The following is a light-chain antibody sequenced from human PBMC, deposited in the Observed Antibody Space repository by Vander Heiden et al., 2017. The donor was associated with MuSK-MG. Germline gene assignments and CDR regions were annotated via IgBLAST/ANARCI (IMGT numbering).Light chain of an antibody. CDR2: SNN. J-gene: IGLJ3*02. CDR1: SSNTESNT. CDR3: AACDDSLNGWV. V-gene: IGLV1-44*01. Sequence: QSVLTQPPSASGTPGQRGTISCSGSSSNTESNTVTWYQQLPGTAPNLLPYSNNQRPSGVPDRFSGSKSGTSASLAISGLQSEDEADYYCAACDDSLNGWVFGGGTKLTVL.